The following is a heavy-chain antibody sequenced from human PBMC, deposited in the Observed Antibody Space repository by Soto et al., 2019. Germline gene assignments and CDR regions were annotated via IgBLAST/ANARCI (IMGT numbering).Heavy chain of an antibody. CDR3: VRDGLRYFDWLPRDYYGMDV. CDR1: GGSISSSNW. D-gene: IGHD3-9*01. Sequence: PSETLSLTCAVSGGSISSSNWWSWVRQPPGKGLEWIGEIYHSGSTNYNPSLKSRVTISVDKSKNQFSLKLSSVTAADTAVYYCVRDGLRYFDWLPRDYYGMDVWGQGTTVTSP. J-gene: IGHJ6*02. V-gene: IGHV4-4*02. CDR2: IYHSGST.